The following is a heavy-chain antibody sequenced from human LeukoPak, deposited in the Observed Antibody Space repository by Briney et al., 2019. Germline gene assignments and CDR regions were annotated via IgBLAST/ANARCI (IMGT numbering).Heavy chain of an antibody. CDR2: MNPNSGNT. J-gene: IGHJ6*03. CDR3: ARDPAWGSGGNYYYYMDV. Sequence: GASVKVSCKASGYTFTSYDINWVRQATGQGLEWMGWMNPNSGNTGYAQRFQGRVTMTTNTSISTAYMELSSLRSEDTAVYYCARDPAWGSGGNYYYYMDVWGKGTTVTVSS. D-gene: IGHD3-16*01. CDR1: GYTFTSYD. V-gene: IGHV1-8*01.